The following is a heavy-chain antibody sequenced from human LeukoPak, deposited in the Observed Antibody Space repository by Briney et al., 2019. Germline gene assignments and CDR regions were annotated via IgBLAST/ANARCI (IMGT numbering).Heavy chain of an antibody. J-gene: IGHJ6*03. CDR2: ISVSGNT. CDR1: GFTLSSYA. D-gene: IGHD4-11*01. Sequence: GGSLRLSCAASGFTLSSYAMSWVRQGPGKGLEWVSAISVSGNTYHADSVKGRFTISRDSSKNTLYLQMNSLRAGDTAVYYCAREVGNYYYYYYYLDVWGKGTTVTISS. V-gene: IGHV3-23*01. CDR3: AREVGNYYYYYYYLDV.